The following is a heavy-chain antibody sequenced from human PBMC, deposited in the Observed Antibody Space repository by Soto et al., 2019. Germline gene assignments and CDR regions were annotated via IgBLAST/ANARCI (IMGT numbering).Heavy chain of an antibody. J-gene: IGHJ6*02. V-gene: IGHV1-2*04. D-gene: IGHD3-16*01. Sequence: ASVKVSCKASGYTFTGYYMHWVRQAPGQGLEWMGWINPNSGGTNYAQKFQGWVTMTRDTSISTAYMELSRLRSDDTAVYYCARDIGSGYDYVWGSYGYYYGMDVWGQGTTVTVSS. CDR1: GYTFTGYY. CDR3: ARDIGSGYDYVWGSYGYYYGMDV. CDR2: INPNSGGT.